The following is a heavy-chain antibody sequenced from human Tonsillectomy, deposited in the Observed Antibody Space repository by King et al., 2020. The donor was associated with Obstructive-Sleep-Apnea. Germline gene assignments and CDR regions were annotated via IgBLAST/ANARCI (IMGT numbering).Heavy chain of an antibody. V-gene: IGHV3-30*04. Sequence: VQLVESGGGVVQPGRSLRLSCAASGFTFSTYAMHWVRQAPGKGLEWVAVISYDGSNKYYADSVKGRFTISRDNSKNTLYLQMNSLRAEDTAVYYCARDPTMIVVDTNWYFDLWGRGTLVTVS. CDR1: GFTFSTYA. CDR3: ARDPTMIVVDTNWYFDL. D-gene: IGHD3-22*01. CDR2: ISYDGSNK. J-gene: IGHJ2*01.